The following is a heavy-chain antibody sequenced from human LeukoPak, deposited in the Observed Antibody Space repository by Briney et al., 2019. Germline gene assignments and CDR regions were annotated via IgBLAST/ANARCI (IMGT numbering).Heavy chain of an antibody. CDR3: ATGSADANSDAFYI. CDR2: IYSGSST. V-gene: IGHV3-53*01. CDR1: GFTFSSNY. J-gene: IGHJ3*02. Sequence: AGSLRLSCAASGFTFSSNYMSWVRQAPGKGLEWVSFIYSGSSTYYADSVKDRVTISRDNSKNTLYLQMNSLRAEDTAVYYCATGSADANSDAFYIWGQGTLVTVSS. D-gene: IGHD6-13*01.